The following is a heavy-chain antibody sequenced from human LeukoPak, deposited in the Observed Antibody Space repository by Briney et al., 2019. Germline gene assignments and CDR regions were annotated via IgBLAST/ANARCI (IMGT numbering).Heavy chain of an antibody. CDR2: ISDSGDYT. CDR3: AKDRRSGYYGSGSDQCVDY. D-gene: IGHD3-10*01. Sequence: GGSLRLSCAGSGFTFSSYAMSWVRQAPGKGLEWVSAISDSGDYTYYADSVKGRFTISRDNSKNTLYLQMNSLRAEDTAVYYCAKDRRSGYYGSGSDQCVDYWGQGTLVTVSS. J-gene: IGHJ4*02. CDR1: GFTFSSYA. V-gene: IGHV3-23*01.